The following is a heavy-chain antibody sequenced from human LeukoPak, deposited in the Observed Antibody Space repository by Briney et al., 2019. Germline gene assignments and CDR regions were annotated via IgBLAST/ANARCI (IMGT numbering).Heavy chain of an antibody. CDR3: AKDSEGFWSGYYNY. CDR2: ISASGDVT. Sequence: GGSLRLSCAASGFTFSKFPMGWVRQAPGRGLEWVSAISASGDVTFYADSLRGRFTISRDNSKSTLYLQMNGLRAEDTAIFYCAKDSEGFWSGYYNYWGQGTLVTVSS. J-gene: IGHJ4*02. V-gene: IGHV3-23*01. CDR1: GFTFSKFP. D-gene: IGHD3-3*01.